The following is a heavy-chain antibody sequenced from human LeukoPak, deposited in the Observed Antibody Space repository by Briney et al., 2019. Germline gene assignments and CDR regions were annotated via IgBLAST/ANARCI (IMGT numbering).Heavy chain of an antibody. J-gene: IGHJ3*02. D-gene: IGHD3-16*01. CDR3: SRQPITSGGNDAFDI. CDR1: GGSISTSNYY. V-gene: IGHV4-39*01. CDR2: IFYSGST. Sequence: SETLSLTCTVSGGSISTSNYYWGWIRQPPGKGLEWIGNIFYSGSTYYSPSVKSRVTISLDTSRNQFSLKLNSVTAADTAFFYWSRQPITSGGNDAFDIWGQGTMVTVSS.